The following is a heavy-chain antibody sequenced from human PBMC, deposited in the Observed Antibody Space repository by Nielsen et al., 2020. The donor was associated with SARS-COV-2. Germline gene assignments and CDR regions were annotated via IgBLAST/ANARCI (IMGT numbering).Heavy chain of an antibody. CDR3: AREDSFGDSWFDP. J-gene: IGHJ5*02. V-gene: IGHV4-61*08. CDR2: IYYSGST. D-gene: IGHD3-10*01. CDR1: GGSISSGGYY. Sequence: SETLSLTCTVSGGSISSGGYYWSWIRQHPGKGLEWIGYIYYSGSTNYNPSLKSRVTISVDTSKNQFSLKLSSVTAAATAVYYCAREDSFGDSWFDPWGQGTLVTVSS.